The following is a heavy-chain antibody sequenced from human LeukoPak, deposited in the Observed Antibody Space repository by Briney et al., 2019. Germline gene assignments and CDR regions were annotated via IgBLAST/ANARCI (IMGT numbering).Heavy chain of an antibody. CDR3: ARDSYRSGVDY. CDR1: GFTFSSSW. V-gene: IGHV3-7*01. Sequence: PGGSLRLSCAASGFTFSSSWMSWVRQPPGKGLEWVATIKQDGSEKYYVDSVKGRFTISRDNAKNPLYLQMNSLRAEDTAVYFCARDSYRSGVDYWGQGTLVTVSS. J-gene: IGHJ4*02. D-gene: IGHD6-19*01. CDR2: IKQDGSEK.